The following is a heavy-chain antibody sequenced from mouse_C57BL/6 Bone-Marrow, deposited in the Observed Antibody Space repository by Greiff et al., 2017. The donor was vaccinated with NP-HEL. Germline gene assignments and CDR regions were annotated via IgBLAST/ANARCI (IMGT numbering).Heavy chain of an antibody. CDR3: ATMKYYFDY. Sequence: QVQLPQSGPELVKPGASVKISCKASGYAFSSSWMKWVKQRPGKGLEGIGRIYPGDGDSNYNGKFKGKATLTADKSSRTDYMQLSSLTSEDSAVYCCATMKYYFDYWGQGTTLTVSS. CDR2: IYPGDGDS. D-gene: IGHD2-3*01. CDR1: GYAFSSSW. J-gene: IGHJ2*01. V-gene: IGHV1-82*01.